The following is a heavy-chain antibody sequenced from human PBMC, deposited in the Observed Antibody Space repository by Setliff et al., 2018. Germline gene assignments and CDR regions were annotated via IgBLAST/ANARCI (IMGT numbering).Heavy chain of an antibody. CDR1: GFTFSNYW. D-gene: IGHD6-13*01. CDR3: AREFRCAAGSNCSHY. CDR2: IKQDGSEK. V-gene: IGHV3-7*01. Sequence: GGSLRLSCAASGFTFSNYWMSWVRQAPGKGLEWVANIKQDGSEKYYVDSVKGRFTISRDNAKNSLYLQTNSLRAEDTAVYYCAREFRCAAGSNCSHYWGQGTLVTVSS. J-gene: IGHJ4*02.